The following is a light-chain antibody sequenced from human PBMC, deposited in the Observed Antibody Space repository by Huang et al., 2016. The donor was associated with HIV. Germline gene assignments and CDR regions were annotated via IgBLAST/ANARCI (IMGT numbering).Light chain of an antibody. V-gene: IGKV1-33*01. CDR3: QQYDNLPLT. CDR2: DAS. J-gene: IGKJ4*01. Sequence: DIQMTQSPSSLSASVGDRVTITCQASHDIDDYLNWYQQKPGKAPTLLIYDASTLEAGVSSRFSGSGSGTNFTFTISSLRPEDFATYYCQQYDNLPLTFGGGTKVEI. CDR1: HDIDDY.